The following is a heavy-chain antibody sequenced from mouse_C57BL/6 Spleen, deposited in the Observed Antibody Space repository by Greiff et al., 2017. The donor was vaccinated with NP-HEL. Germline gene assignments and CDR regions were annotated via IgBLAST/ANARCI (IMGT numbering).Heavy chain of an antibody. V-gene: IGHV1-85*01. J-gene: IGHJ3*01. CDR1: GYTFTSYD. CDR2: IYPRDGST. D-gene: IGHD2-4*01. Sequence: QVQLQQSGPELVKPGASVKLSCKASGYTFTSYDINWVKQRPGQGLEWIGWIYPRDGSTKYNEKFKGKATLTVDTSSSTAYMELHSLTSEDSAVYFCAIGDYDYPFAYWGQGTLVTVAA. CDR3: AIGDYDYPFAY.